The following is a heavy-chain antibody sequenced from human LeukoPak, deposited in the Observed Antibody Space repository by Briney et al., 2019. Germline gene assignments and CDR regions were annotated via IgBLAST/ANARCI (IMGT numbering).Heavy chain of an antibody. V-gene: IGHV1-2*02. D-gene: IGHD3-10*01. Sequence: ASVKVSCKASGYTFTGYYMHWVRQAPGQGLEWMGWINPNSGGTNYAQKFQGRVTMTRDTSISTAYMELSRLRSDDTAVYYCARKGAAMVRGVTYNWFDPWGQGTLVTVSS. J-gene: IGHJ5*02. CDR2: INPNSGGT. CDR1: GYTFTGYY. CDR3: ARKGAAMVRGVTYNWFDP.